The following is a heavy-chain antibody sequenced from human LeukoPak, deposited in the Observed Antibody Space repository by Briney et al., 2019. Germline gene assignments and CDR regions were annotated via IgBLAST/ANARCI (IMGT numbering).Heavy chain of an antibody. CDR1: GYTFTSYG. CDR3: ARIHLGGVIPFGGDGDY. Sequence: ASVKVSCKASGYTFTSYGISWVRQAPGQGLEWMGWISAYNGNTNYAQKLQGRVTMATDTSTSTAYMELRSLRSDDTAVYYCARIHLGGVIPFGGDGDYWGQGPLVTFSS. J-gene: IGHJ4*02. D-gene: IGHD2-21*01. V-gene: IGHV1-18*01. CDR2: ISAYNGNT.